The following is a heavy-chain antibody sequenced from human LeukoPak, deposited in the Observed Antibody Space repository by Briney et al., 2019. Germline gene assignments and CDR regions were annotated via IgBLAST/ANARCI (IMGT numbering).Heavy chain of an antibody. Sequence: ASVKVSCKASGYTFTSYGISWVRQAPGQGLEWMALISAYNGNTNYAQKLQGRVTMTTDTSTSTAYMELRSQRSDDTAVYYCARDSYSSSLGLFDYWGQGTLVTVSS. CDR2: ISAYNGNT. V-gene: IGHV1-18*01. J-gene: IGHJ4*02. CDR3: ARDSYSSSLGLFDY. CDR1: GYTFTSYG. D-gene: IGHD6-6*01.